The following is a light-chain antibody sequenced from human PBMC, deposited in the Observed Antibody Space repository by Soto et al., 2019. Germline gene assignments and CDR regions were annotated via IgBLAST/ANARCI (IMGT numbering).Light chain of an antibody. Sequence: EIVLTQSPGTLSLSPGERATLSCRASQSVSSSYLAWYQQKPGQAPRLLIYGASSRATGIPDRFSGSGSGTDFTLTISRLEPEDFAVYYCQQYGSLLRTFGQGTKVDIK. V-gene: IGKV3-20*01. CDR3: QQYGSLLRT. CDR1: QSVSSSY. J-gene: IGKJ1*01. CDR2: GAS.